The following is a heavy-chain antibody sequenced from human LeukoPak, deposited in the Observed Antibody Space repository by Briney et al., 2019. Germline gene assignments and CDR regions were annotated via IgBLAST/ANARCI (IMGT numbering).Heavy chain of an antibody. J-gene: IGHJ6*03. Sequence: ASVKVSCKASGYTFTSYDINWVRQATGQGLEWMGWMNPNSGNTGYAQKFQGRVTITRNTSISTAYMELSRLRSDDTAVYYCAREASDYDTGYYYYYYMDVWGKGTTVTVPS. V-gene: IGHV1-8*03. CDR3: AREASDYDTGYYYYYYMDV. D-gene: IGHD3-9*01. CDR1: GYTFTSYD. CDR2: MNPNSGNT.